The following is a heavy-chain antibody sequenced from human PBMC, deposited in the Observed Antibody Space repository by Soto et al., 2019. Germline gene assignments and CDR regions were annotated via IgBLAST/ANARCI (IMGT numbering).Heavy chain of an antibody. D-gene: IGHD6-19*01. Sequence: EVQLVESGGGLVQPGRSLRLSCAASGFPFRSYAMHWVRQAPGNGLEYVSAISGNGGNTFYADSVKGRFSISRDNSKSTLYLQMGSLRAEDTAVYFGVRGPRDNIAVPGHSPDAWGQGTGVTVSP. V-gene: IGHV3-64*07. CDR1: GFPFRSYA. CDR3: VRGPRDNIAVPGHSPDA. J-gene: IGHJ5*02. CDR2: ISGNGGNT.